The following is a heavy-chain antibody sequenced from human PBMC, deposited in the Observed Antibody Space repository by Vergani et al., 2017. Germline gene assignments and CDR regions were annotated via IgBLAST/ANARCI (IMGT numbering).Heavy chain of an antibody. CDR1: GGSISSYY. J-gene: IGHJ6*03. V-gene: IGHV4-59*01. Sequence: QVQLQESGPGLVKPSETLSLTCTVSGGSISSYYWSWIRQPPGMGLEWIGYIYYSGSTNYNPSLKSRVTISVDTSKNQFSLKLSSVTAADTAVDYCATAMANFAYYYYMDGWGKGTTVTVSS. CDR3: ATAMANFAYYYYMDG. D-gene: IGHD3-10*01. CDR2: IYYSGST.